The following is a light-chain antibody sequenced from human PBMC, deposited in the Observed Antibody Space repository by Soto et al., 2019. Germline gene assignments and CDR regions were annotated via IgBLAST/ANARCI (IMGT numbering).Light chain of an antibody. J-gene: IGKJ5*01. CDR2: AAS. CDR1: QSVSSSY. V-gene: IGKV3-20*01. CDR3: QQYGSSIT. Sequence: EIVLTQSPRTLSLSPGERATLSCRASQSVSSSYLAWYQQKPGQAPRLLIYAASSRATGIPDRFSGSGSGTDFTLTINRLEPEDFAVYYCQQYGSSITFGQGTRLEIK.